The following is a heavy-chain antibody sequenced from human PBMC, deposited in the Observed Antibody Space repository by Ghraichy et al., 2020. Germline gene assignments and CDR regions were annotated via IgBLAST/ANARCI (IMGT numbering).Heavy chain of an antibody. D-gene: IGHD3-9*01. Sequence: ATVKVSCKASGYTFTSYDINWVRQATGQGLEWMGWMNPNSGNTGYAQKFQGRVTMTRNTSISTAYMELSSLRSEDTAVYYCARGDYDILTGPYWGQGTLVTVSS. CDR2: MNPNSGNT. CDR1: GYTFTSYD. J-gene: IGHJ4*02. V-gene: IGHV1-8*01. CDR3: ARGDYDILTGPY.